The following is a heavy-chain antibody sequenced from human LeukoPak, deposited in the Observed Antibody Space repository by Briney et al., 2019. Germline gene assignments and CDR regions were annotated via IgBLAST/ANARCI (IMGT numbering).Heavy chain of an antibody. J-gene: IGHJ4*02. CDR3: ARLYCSGGSCYPDY. CDR1: GFTFTTYW. V-gene: IGHV3-7*01. CDR2: IKQDGTEK. D-gene: IGHD2-15*01. Sequence: GGSLRLSCAASGFTFTTYWMSWVRQAPGKGLEWVANIKQDGTEKYYVDSVKGRFTISRDNAKNSLYLQMNSLRAGDTAVYYCARLYCSGGSCYPDYWGQGTLVTVSS.